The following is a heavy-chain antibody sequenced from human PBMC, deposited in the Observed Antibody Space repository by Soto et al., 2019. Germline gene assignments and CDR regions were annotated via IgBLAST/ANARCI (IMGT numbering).Heavy chain of an antibody. CDR1: GSTLPNYG. CDR3: AREGASTGRDTTL. D-gene: IGHD1-26*01. Sequence: AGVKVSCKASGSTLPNYGINWVRQAPRQGLEWMGWITAYNGNTNYAQKLQGRVTISRDTSTSTVYMHLRSLTSDDTAVYYCAREGASTGRDTTLWGQGTLVTVSS. CDR2: ITAYNGNT. J-gene: IGHJ4*02. V-gene: IGHV1-18*01.